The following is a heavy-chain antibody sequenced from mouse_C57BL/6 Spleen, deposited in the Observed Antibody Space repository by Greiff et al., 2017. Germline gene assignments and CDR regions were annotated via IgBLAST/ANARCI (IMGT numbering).Heavy chain of an antibody. J-gene: IGHJ4*01. CDR1: GYAFSSSW. CDR2: IYPGDGDT. V-gene: IGHV1-82*01. CDR3: ASGYYYAMDY. Sequence: LVESGPELVKPGASVKISCKASGYAFSSSWMNWVKQRPGKGLEWIGRIYPGDGDTNYNGKFKGKATLTADKSSSTAYMQLSSLTSEDSAVYFCASGYYYAMDYWGQGTSVTVSS.